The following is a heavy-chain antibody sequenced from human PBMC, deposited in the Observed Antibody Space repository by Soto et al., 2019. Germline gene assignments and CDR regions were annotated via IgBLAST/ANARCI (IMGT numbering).Heavy chain of an antibody. Sequence: GESLKISCKGSGYNFTSYWISWVRQMPGKGLEWMGRIDPGDSYTNYSPSFQGHVTISADKSISTAYLQWSSLKASDTAMYYCARHYYYYYGMDVWGQGTTVTVSS. V-gene: IGHV5-10-1*01. CDR3: ARHYYYYYGMDV. CDR2: IDPGDSYT. CDR1: GYNFTSYW. J-gene: IGHJ6*02.